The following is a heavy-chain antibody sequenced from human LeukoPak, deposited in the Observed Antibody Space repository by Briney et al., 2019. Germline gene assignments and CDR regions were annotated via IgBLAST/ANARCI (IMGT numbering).Heavy chain of an antibody. V-gene: IGHV3-74*01. Sequence: GGSLRLSCEASTFTFSTYWMHWVRQAPGKGLVWVSYINGDGSTTNYADSVKGRLTISRDNAKNTLYLQMNSLRAEDTAVYYCARGSSFRSFDYWGQGTLVTVSS. CDR3: ARGSSFRSFDY. D-gene: IGHD6-6*01. CDR2: INGDGSTT. J-gene: IGHJ4*02. CDR1: TFTFSTYW.